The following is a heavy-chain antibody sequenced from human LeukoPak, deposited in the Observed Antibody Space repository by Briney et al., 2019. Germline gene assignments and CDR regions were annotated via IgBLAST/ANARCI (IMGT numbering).Heavy chain of an antibody. D-gene: IGHD1-1*01. Sequence: SETLSLTCTVSGYSITNGYYWGWIRQPPGKGLEWIGSIYHSGSTYYNPSLKSRVSISVDTSKNQFSLKLNSVTAADTAVYFCARRAYSAAYWKHFDYWGQGTLVTVSS. V-gene: IGHV4-38-2*02. CDR2: IYHSGST. CDR3: ARRAYSAAYWKHFDY. CDR1: GYSITNGYY. J-gene: IGHJ4*02.